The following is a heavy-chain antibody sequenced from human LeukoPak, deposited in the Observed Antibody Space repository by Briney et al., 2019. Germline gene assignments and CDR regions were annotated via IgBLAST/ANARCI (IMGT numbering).Heavy chain of an antibody. CDR2: MNQDGSEK. V-gene: IGHV3-7*01. CDR1: GFTFSSYW. Sequence: GGSLRLSCAASGFTFSSYWMTWVRQAPGKGLEWVANMNQDGSEKYRVDSVKDRFTISRDNAKNSLYLQMNSLRAEDTAVYYCARSDSSSWYSLHDYWGQGTLVTVSS. D-gene: IGHD6-13*01. J-gene: IGHJ4*02. CDR3: ARSDSSSWYSLHDY.